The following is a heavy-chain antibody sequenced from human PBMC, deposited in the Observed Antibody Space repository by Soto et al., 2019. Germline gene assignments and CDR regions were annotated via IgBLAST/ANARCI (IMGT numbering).Heavy chain of an antibody. CDR3: ARAYPSGGGVAFDI. Sequence: QVQLVQSGTEVKKPGASVKISCKASGYTFTGYYMHWVRQAPGQGLEWMGWINPNSGGTNYAQKFKGRGTLTRDTSISTAYMGLRRLRSDDTAVYYCARAYPSGGGVAFDIWGQGTMVTVSS. J-gene: IGHJ3*02. V-gene: IGHV1-2*02. CDR1: GYTFTGYY. D-gene: IGHD3-10*01. CDR2: INPNSGGT.